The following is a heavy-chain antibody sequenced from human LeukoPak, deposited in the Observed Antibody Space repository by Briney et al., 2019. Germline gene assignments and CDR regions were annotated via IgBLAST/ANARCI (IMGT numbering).Heavy chain of an antibody. V-gene: IGHV3-23*01. Sequence: GGSLRLSCSASQFTFSYYAMTWVRQAPGKGLEWVSGIGGSGDYTYYADSVKGRFTISRDNSKNTLYLQMNSLRAEDTAVYYCARDSSSLYFDYWGQGTLVTVSS. CDR1: QFTFSYYA. D-gene: IGHD6-13*01. CDR3: ARDSSSLYFDY. J-gene: IGHJ4*02. CDR2: IGGSGDYT.